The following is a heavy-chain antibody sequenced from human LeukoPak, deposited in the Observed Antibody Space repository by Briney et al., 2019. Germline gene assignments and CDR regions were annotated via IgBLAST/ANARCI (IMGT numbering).Heavy chain of an antibody. CDR2: INHSGST. Sequence: SETLSLTCAVYGGSFSGYYWSWIRQPPGKGLEWIGEINHSGSTNYNPSLKSRVTISVDTSKNQFSLKLSSVTAADTAVYYCARGGDWLPRRAFDIWGQGTMITVSS. V-gene: IGHV4-34*01. CDR1: GGSFSGYY. CDR3: ARGGDWLPRRAFDI. J-gene: IGHJ3*02. D-gene: IGHD3/OR15-3a*01.